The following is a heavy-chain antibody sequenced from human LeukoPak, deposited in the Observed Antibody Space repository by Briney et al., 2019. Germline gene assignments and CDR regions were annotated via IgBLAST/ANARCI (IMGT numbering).Heavy chain of an antibody. Sequence: GGSLRLSCAASGFTFSSYAMHWVRQAPGKGLEWVAVISYDGSNKYYADSVKGRFTISRDNSKNTLYLQMNSLRAEDTAVYYCAREFYDSSGYYSHYFDYWGQGTLVTVSS. D-gene: IGHD3-22*01. V-gene: IGHV3-30-3*01. J-gene: IGHJ4*02. CDR1: GFTFSSYA. CDR3: AREFYDSSGYYSHYFDY. CDR2: ISYDGSNK.